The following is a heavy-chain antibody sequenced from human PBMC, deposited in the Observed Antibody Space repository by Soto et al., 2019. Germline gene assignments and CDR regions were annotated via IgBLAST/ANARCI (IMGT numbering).Heavy chain of an antibody. CDR1: GYAFTTSA. CDR3: ARAAGRSKLLPYFFDP. V-gene: IGHV1-3*01. CDR2: INPATGDT. Sequence: QIHLVQSGAEVRKPGASVRISCQASGYAFTTSAIYWVRQAPGQSLEWMGWINPATGDTKYSQNVRGRVTFALDTSATTAYMDLTSLASHDTAVYFCARAAGRSKLLPYFFDPWGQGTLVTVSS. D-gene: IGHD6-13*01. J-gene: IGHJ5*02.